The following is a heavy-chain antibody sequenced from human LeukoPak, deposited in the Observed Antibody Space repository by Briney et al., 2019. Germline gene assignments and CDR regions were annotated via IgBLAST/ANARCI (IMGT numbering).Heavy chain of an antibody. CDR3: AKGGSYFISYYFDY. CDR2: IFPSGGEI. V-gene: IGHV3-23*01. CDR1: GFTFSTFA. D-gene: IGHD1-26*01. J-gene: IGHJ4*02. Sequence: PGGSLRLSCAASGFTFSTFAMIWVRQPPGKGLEWVSSIFPSGGEIHYADSVRGRFTISRDNSKSTLSLQMNSLRAEDTAIYYCAKGGSYFISYYFDYWGQGTLVTVSS.